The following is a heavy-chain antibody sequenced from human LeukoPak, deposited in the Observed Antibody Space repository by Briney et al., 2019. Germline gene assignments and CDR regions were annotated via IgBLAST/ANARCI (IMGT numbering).Heavy chain of an antibody. V-gene: IGHV1-24*01. CDR3: ATDRRGSYYLDY. J-gene: IGHJ4*02. Sequence: ASVKVSCKVSGYTLTELSMHWVRQAPGKGLEWMGGFDPEDGETIYAQKFQGRVTMTEDTSTDTAYMELSSLRSEDAAVYYCATDRRGSYYLDYWGQGTLVTVSS. D-gene: IGHD1-26*01. CDR2: FDPEDGET. CDR1: GYTLTELS.